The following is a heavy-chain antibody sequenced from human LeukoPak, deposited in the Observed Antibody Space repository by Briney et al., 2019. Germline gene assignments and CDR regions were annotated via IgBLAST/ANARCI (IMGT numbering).Heavy chain of an antibody. CDR2: TYYRSKWYN. CDR3: ARTSQSGWYVDFDY. D-gene: IGHD6-19*01. V-gene: IGHV6-1*01. Sequence: SQTLSLTCAISGDSVSSNSAAWNWIRQSPSRGLEWLGRTYYRSKWYNDYAVSVRSRITINPDTSKNQFSLQLNSVTPEDTAVYYCARTSQSGWYVDFDYWGQGTLVTVSS. CDR1: GDSVSSNSAA. J-gene: IGHJ4*02.